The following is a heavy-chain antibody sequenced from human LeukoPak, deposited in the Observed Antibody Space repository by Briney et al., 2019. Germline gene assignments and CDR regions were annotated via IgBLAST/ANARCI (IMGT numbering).Heavy chain of an antibody. CDR3: AKPLQYSSRWYFDY. J-gene: IGHJ4*02. V-gene: IGHV3-30*18. Sequence: PGRSLRLSCAASGFTFSSYGMDWVRQAPGKRLEWVAVISYDGSTKYYADSVKGRFTISRDNSKNTLYLQMDSLRAEDTAVYYCAKPLQYSSRWYFDYWGQGTLVTVSS. CDR2: ISYDGSTK. CDR1: GFTFSSYG. D-gene: IGHD6-13*01.